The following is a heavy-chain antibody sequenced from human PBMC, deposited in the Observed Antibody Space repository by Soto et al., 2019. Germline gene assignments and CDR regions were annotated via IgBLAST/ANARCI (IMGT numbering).Heavy chain of an antibody. CDR3: ARHYSAMDV. J-gene: IGHJ6*02. CDR1: GFTVSSDS. CDR2: IYSDNNT. V-gene: IGHV3-53*02. Sequence: VQLVETGGDLIQPGGSLRLSCAASGFTVSSDSMTWVRQAPGKGLEWISIIYSDNNTDYADSVKGRFSISRDTSKNILYLQMNSLRAEDTAEYYCARHYSAMDVWGQGTTVTVSS.